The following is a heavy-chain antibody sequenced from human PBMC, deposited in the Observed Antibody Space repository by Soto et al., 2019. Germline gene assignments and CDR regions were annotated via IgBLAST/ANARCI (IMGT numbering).Heavy chain of an antibody. Sequence: GGSLRLSCAASGFTFSSYSMNWVRQAPGKGLEWVSSISSSSGYIYYADSVKGRFTISRDNAKNSLYLQMNSLRAEDTAVYYCARDLTPGDYAVGGFDPWGQGTLVTVSS. CDR2: ISSSSGYI. D-gene: IGHD4-17*01. J-gene: IGHJ5*02. CDR1: GFTFSSYS. V-gene: IGHV3-21*01. CDR3: ARDLTPGDYAVGGFDP.